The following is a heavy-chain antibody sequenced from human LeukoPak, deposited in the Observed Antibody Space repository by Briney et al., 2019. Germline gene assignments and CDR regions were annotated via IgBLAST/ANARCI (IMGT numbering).Heavy chain of an antibody. CDR2: ISSSGSSI. Sequence: GGSLRLSCAASGFTFSDYYMSWIRQAPGKGLEWVSYISSSGSSIYYADSVKGRFTISRDNAKNSLYLQMNSLRAEDTAVYYCARDRANWNYGWFDPWGQGTPVTVSS. CDR3: ARDRANWNYGWFDP. CDR1: GFTFSDYY. D-gene: IGHD1-7*01. J-gene: IGHJ5*02. V-gene: IGHV3-11*01.